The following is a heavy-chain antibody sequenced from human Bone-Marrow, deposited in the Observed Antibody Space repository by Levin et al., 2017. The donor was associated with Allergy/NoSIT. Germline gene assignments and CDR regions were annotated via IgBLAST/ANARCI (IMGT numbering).Heavy chain of an antibody. CDR3: AAPRLYYDILTGYSF. D-gene: IGHD3-9*01. Sequence: GESLKISCAASGFTVSSNYMSWVRQAPGKGLEWVSVIYSGGSTYYADSVKGRFTISRDNSKNTLYLQMNSLRAEDMAVYYCAAPRLYYDILTGYSFWGQGTLVTVSS. CDR1: GFTVSSNY. CDR2: IYSGGST. J-gene: IGHJ4*02. V-gene: IGHV3-66*01.